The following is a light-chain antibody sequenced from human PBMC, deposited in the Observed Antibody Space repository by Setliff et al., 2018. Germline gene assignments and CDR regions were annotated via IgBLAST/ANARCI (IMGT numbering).Light chain of an antibody. CDR1: STDVGGYSR. V-gene: IGLV2-18*02. CDR2: EVN. CDR3: SSFTRNITVV. Sequence: QSALAQPPSVSGSPGQSVAISCTGTSTDVGGYSRVSWYQQPPGTAPKLTIYEVNNRPSGVPDRFSGSKSGNTASLTISGLQAEDEADYYCSSFTRNITVVFGGGTKVTVL. J-gene: IGLJ2*01.